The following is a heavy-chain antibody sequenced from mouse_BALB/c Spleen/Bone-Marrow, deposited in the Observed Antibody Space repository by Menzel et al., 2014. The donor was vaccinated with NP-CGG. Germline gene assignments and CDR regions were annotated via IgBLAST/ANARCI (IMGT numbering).Heavy chain of an antibody. CDR2: IRSKSNNYAT. CDR3: VSGNYRFAY. V-gene: IGHV10S3*01. Sequence: SGGGLVQPKGSLKLSCAASGFTFNTNAMNWVRQAPGKGLEWVARIRSKSNNYATYYADSVKDRFTISRDDSQSMLYLQMNNLQTEDTAMYYCVSGNYRFAYWGQGTLVTVSA. J-gene: IGHJ3*01. CDR1: GFTFNTNA. D-gene: IGHD2-1*01.